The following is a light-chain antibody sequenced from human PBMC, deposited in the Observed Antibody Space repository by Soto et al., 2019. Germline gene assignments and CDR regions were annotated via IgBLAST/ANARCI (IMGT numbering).Light chain of an antibody. Sequence: EIVLTQSPGTLSLPPGERATLSCRASQSVSSSSLAWYQHRPGQAPRLLIYDAFSRATDITDRFSGSGSGTDFTLTISRLEPEAFAVYYCQHYGSSPPKYTFGQGTKLEI. CDR2: DAF. CDR1: QSVSSSS. V-gene: IGKV3-20*01. CDR3: QHYGSSPPKYT. J-gene: IGKJ2*01.